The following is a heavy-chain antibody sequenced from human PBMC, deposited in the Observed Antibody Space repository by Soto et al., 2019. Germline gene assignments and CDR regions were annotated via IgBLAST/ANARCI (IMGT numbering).Heavy chain of an antibody. D-gene: IGHD4-17*01. CDR3: ANGGFVDGNYMHHVMDV. J-gene: IGHJ6*02. CDR1: GNSMFNYY. Sequence: QVHLQESGPGLVKPSGTLSLICTVSGNSMFNYYWSWIRQPAGKGLEWIGRVYTDGTAIYNPSLKSLVTMSVDMSKNQFSLNVNSVTAAATAVYYCANGGFVDGNYMHHVMDVWGQGATVIVS. CDR2: VYTDGTA. V-gene: IGHV4-4*07.